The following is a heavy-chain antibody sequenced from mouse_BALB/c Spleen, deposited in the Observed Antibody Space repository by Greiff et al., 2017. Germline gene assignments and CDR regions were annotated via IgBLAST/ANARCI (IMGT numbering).Heavy chain of an antibody. D-gene: IGHD1-1*01. CDR2: INPGSGGT. CDR1: GYAFTNYL. Sequence: QVQLKQSGAELVRPGTSVKVSCKASGYAFTNYLIEWVKQRPGQGLEWIGVINPGSGGTNYNEKFKGKATLTADKSSSTAYMQLSSLTSDDSAVYFCAREESPTTVVAYYAMDYWGQGTSVTVSS. CDR3: AREESPTTVVAYYAMDY. V-gene: IGHV1-54*03. J-gene: IGHJ4*01.